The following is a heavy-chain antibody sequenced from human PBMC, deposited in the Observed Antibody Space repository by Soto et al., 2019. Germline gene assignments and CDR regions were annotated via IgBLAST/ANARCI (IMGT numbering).Heavy chain of an antibody. Sequence: QVQLVQSGAEMREPGSSVKVSCKASGGTFSSSAINWLRQAPGQGPEWMGGIIPTFGTANYIEKFRGRVTITADTSTSTAYMEVSSLPSEDTAMYFCARSETAGHRGFDIWGQGKRVTVSS. CDR3: ARSETAGHRGFDI. CDR1: GGTFSSSA. J-gene: IGHJ3*02. CDR2: IIPTFGTA. D-gene: IGHD6-19*01. V-gene: IGHV1-69*06.